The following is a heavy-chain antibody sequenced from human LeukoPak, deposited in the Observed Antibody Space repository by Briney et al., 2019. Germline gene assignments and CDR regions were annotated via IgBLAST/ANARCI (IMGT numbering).Heavy chain of an antibody. CDR3: AKDFYGGSYERCPGDY. CDR1: GFTFSSYG. Sequence: GGSLRLSCAASGFTFSSYGMHWVRQAPGKGLEWVAVTSYDGSNKYYADSVKGRFTISRDNSKNTLYLQMNSLRAEDTAVYYCAKDFYGGSYERCPGDYWGQGTLVTVSS. J-gene: IGHJ4*02. D-gene: IGHD1-26*01. CDR2: TSYDGSNK. V-gene: IGHV3-30*18.